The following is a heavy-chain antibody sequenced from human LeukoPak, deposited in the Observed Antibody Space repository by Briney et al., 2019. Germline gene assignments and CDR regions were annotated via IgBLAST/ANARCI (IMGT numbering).Heavy chain of an antibody. CDR3: AKTGPDQLIYLLVDN. Sequence: SIGLSSAASGFTFSSSGMHWVRKAPGKGLEWVAFIRYDGSNKYYADSVKGRFTISRDNSKNTLYLQMNSLRPEDTAVYYCAKTGPDQLIYLLVDNWGQGTLVTVSS. D-gene: IGHD2-2*02. CDR2: IRYDGSNK. CDR1: GFTFSSSG. J-gene: IGHJ4*02. V-gene: IGHV3-30*02.